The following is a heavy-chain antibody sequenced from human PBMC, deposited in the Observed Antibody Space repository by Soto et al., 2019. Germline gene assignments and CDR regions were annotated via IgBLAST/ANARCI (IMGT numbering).Heavy chain of an antibody. CDR2: ISYDGSNK. D-gene: IGHD3-16*01. J-gene: IGHJ4*02. CDR3: ARDGGSY. V-gene: IGHV3-30-3*01. Sequence: QVQLVESGGGVVQPGTSLRLSCAASGFTFRSYAMHWVRQAPGKGLEWVAVISYDGSNKYYADSVKGRFTISRDNSKNTLYLQMNTLRAEDTPLYHCARDGGSYWGQGTPVIVSS. CDR1: GFTFRSYA.